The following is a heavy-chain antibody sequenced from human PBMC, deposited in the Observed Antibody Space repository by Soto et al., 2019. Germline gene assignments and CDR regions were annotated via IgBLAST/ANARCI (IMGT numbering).Heavy chain of an antibody. CDR2: IYFTGITGST. CDR1: GGSISSGGYY. CDR3: ARDDVECSGGSCYGVPMDV. V-gene: IGHV4-31*03. Sequence: SETLSLTCRVFGGSISSGGYYWTWIRQHPGKGLEWIGHIYFTGITGSTYYSPSLKSRVIMSIDTSQSQFSLKLDSVTAADTAVYFCARDDVECSGGSCYGVPMDVWGKGTTVTVSS. D-gene: IGHD2-15*01. J-gene: IGHJ6*03.